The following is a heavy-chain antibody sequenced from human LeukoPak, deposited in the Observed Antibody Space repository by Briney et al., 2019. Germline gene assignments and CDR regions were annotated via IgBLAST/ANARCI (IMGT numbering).Heavy chain of an antibody. CDR2: ISSGSDVK. J-gene: IGHJ5*02. D-gene: IGHD2-2*01. CDR1: GFTFRSHT. CDR3: ARDAPDWSSKWWFDP. Sequence: GGSLRLSCAASGFTFRSHTMNWVRQAPGKGLEWISYISSGSDVKYYADSVRGRFTISRDNAKNSLYLQMNSLRAEDTAVYYCARDAPDWSSKWWFDPWGQGTLVTVSS. V-gene: IGHV3-48*04.